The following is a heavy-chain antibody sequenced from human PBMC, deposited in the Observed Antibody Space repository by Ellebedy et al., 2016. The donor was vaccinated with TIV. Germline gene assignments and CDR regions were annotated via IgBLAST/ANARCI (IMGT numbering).Heavy chain of an antibody. Sequence: GESLKISXAASGFTFSSYSMNWVRQAPGKGLEWVSSISSSSSYIYYADSVKGRFTISRDNAKNSLYLQMNSLRAEDTAVYYCAREATVIVGASDCWGQGTLVTVSS. V-gene: IGHV3-21*01. D-gene: IGHD1-26*01. CDR1: GFTFSSYS. CDR2: ISSSSSYI. J-gene: IGHJ4*02. CDR3: AREATVIVGASDC.